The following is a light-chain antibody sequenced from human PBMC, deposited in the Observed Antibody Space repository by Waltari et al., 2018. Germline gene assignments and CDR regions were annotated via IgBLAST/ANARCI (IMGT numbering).Light chain of an antibody. V-gene: IGKV3-20*01. CDR2: GAS. CDR3: QHYVRLPVS. Sequence: EIVLTQSPGTLSLSPGDRATLSCRASQSVGRSLTWYQQKPGQAPRLLIYGASSRATGIPDRFSGSGSGTDVSLTISRLEPEDFALYYCQHYVRLPVSFGQGTKVDIK. CDR1: QSVGRS. J-gene: IGKJ1*01.